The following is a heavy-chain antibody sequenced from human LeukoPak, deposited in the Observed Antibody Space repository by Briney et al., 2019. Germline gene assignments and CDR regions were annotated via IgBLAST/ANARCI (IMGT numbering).Heavy chain of an antibody. CDR3: ARNDLDYPFDY. D-gene: IGHD4-11*01. CDR1: GFTVSSNY. J-gene: IGHJ4*02. Sequence: PGGSLRLSCAASGFTVSSNYMNWVRQAPGKGLEWVSVIYSGGSTYYADSVKGGFTISRDKSKNTLYLQMYSLRAEDTAVYYCARNDLDYPFDYWDQGTLVTVSS. CDR2: IYSGGST. V-gene: IGHV3-66*02.